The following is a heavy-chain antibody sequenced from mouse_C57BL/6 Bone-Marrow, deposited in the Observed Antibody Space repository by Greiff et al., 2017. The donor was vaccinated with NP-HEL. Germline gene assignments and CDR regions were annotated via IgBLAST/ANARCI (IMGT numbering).Heavy chain of an antibody. Sequence: VKLQQPGAELVKPGASVKMSCKASGYTFTSYWITWVKQRPGQGLEWIGYIYPGSGSTNYNEKFKSKATLTVDTSSNTAYMQLSSLTSEDSAVYYCAGEDMGNYFFDYWGQGTTLTVSS. CDR2: IYPGSGST. J-gene: IGHJ2*01. CDR3: AGEDMGNYFFDY. D-gene: IGHD2-1*01. V-gene: IGHV1-55*01. CDR1: GYTFTSYW.